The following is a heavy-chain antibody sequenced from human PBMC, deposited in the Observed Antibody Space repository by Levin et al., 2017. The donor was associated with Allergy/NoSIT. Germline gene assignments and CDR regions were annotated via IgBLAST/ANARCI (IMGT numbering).Heavy chain of an antibody. Sequence: ASVKVSCKTSGYIFTSFYLYWVRQAPGQGPECLGWINPNSGGTKYSHKFQDRVNMTRDASISTVYMTLSRLTRDDTAIYYCARAGNWNYPLDNWGQGSLVTVSS. D-gene: IGHD1-7*01. CDR2: INPNSGGT. J-gene: IGHJ4*02. V-gene: IGHV1-2*02. CDR1: GYIFTSFY. CDR3: ARAGNWNYPLDN.